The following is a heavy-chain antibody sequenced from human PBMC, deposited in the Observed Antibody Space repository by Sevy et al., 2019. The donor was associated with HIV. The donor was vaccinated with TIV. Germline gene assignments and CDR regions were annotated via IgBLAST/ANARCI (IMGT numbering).Heavy chain of an antibody. J-gene: IGHJ4*02. CDR2: ISAYNGNT. CDR3: ARYSGQQLVFDY. V-gene: IGHV1-18*01. CDR1: GYTFTSYG. Sequence: ASVKVSFKASGYTFTSYGISWVRQAPGQGLEWMGWISAYNGNTNYAQTLQGRVTMTTDTSTSTAYMELRSLRSDDTAVYYCARYSGQQLVFDYWGQGTLVTVSS. D-gene: IGHD6-13*01.